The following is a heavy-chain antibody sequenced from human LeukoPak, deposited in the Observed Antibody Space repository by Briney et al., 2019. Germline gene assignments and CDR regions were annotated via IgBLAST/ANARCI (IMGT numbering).Heavy chain of an antibody. CDR1: GFSFDNYA. V-gene: IGHV3-21*01. J-gene: IGHJ6*02. Sequence: GGSLRFSCAAAGFSFDNYAMHWVRQAPGKGVEWVSSISSSSSYIYYADSVKGRFTISRDNAKNSLYLQMNSLRAEDTAVYYCARTYPRGRWGQGTTVTVSS. CDR2: ISSSSSYI. CDR3: ARTYPRGR. D-gene: IGHD3-10*01.